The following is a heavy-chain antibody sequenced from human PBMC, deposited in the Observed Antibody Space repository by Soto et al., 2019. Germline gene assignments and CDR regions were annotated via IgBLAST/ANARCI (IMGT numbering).Heavy chain of an antibody. V-gene: IGHV1-69*06. CDR3: ARLGYCSGGRRNYPQYSGMDV. D-gene: IGHD2-15*01. Sequence: SVKVSCKASGGTFSSYAISWVRQAPGQGLEWMGGIIPIFGTANYAQKFQGRVTITADKSTSTAYMELSSLRSEDTAVYYCARLGYCSGGRRNYPQYSGMDVWGQGTTVTVSS. J-gene: IGHJ6*02. CDR1: GGTFSSYA. CDR2: IIPIFGTA.